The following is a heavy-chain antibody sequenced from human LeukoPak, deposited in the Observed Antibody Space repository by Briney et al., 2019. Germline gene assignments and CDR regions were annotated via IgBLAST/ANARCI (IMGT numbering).Heavy chain of an antibody. D-gene: IGHD6-13*01. V-gene: IGHV3-74*01. CDR2: ITSDGSST. J-gene: IGHJ4*02. Sequence: GGSLRPSCAASGFTFSNYWMHWVRQAPGKGLVSVSRITSDGSSTSYADSVKGRFTISRDNAKSTLYLQMDSLRAEDTAVYYCARNRYSTSGDYWGQGTLVTVSS. CDR3: ARNRYSTSGDY. CDR1: GFTFSNYW.